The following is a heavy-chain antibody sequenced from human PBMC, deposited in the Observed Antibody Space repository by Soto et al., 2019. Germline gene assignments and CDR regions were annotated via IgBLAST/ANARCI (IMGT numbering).Heavy chain of an antibody. V-gene: IGHV3-7*01. D-gene: IGHD3-16*01. CDR3: ARDTYDYIWGIYFDY. CDR2: IKQDGSEK. Sequence: GGSLRLSCAASGFTFSSYWMSWVRQAPGKGLEWVANIKQDGSEKYYVDSVKGRFTISRDNAKNSLYLQMNSLRAEDTAVYYCARDTYDYIWGIYFDYWGQGTLVTVSS. CDR1: GFTFSSYW. J-gene: IGHJ4*02.